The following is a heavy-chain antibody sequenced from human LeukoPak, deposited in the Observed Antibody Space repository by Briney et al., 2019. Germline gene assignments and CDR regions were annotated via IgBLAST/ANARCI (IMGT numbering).Heavy chain of an antibody. CDR3: TRELRYYFSLDV. Sequence: GGSLRLSCVDSGFTFSGSAIHWVRQASGKGLEWVGRVRSKVNNYATAYGASVKGRFTISRDDSKNMAYLQMNGLKAEDTAVYFCTRELRYYFSLDVWGQGTTVTVFS. CDR2: VRSKVNNYAT. D-gene: IGHD3-10*01. CDR1: GFTFSGSA. V-gene: IGHV3-73*01. J-gene: IGHJ6*02.